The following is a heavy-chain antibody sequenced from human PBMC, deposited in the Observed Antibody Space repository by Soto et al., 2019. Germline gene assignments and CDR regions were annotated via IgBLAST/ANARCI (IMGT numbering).Heavy chain of an antibody. CDR2: IITILGIA. CDR1: GGTFSSYT. J-gene: IGHJ4*02. D-gene: IGHD4-17*01. Sequence: QVQLVQSGAEVKKPGSSVKVSCKASGGTFSSYTISWVRQAPGQGLEWMGRIITILGIANYAQKFQGRVTITADKSTSTAYMELSSLRSEDTAVYYCAGEGYGEYEVYWGQGTLVTVSS. V-gene: IGHV1-69*02. CDR3: AGEGYGEYEVY.